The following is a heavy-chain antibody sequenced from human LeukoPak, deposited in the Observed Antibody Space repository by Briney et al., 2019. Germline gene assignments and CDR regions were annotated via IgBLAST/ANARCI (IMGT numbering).Heavy chain of an antibody. CDR2: INPSGGST. J-gene: IGHJ5*02. V-gene: IGHV1-46*01. D-gene: IGHD6-6*01. CDR1: GYTCSSYY. CDR3: ARDGGPARSWFDP. Sequence: ASVKVSCKASGYTCSSYYIHWVRQAPGQGLEWMGMINPSGGSTTYVQKFQGRVTMTRVTSTSTVYMELSSLTSDDTALYYCARDGGPARSWFDPWGQGTLVTVSS.